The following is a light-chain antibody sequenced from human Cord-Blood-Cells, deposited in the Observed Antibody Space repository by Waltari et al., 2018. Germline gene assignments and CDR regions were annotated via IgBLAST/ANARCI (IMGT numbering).Light chain of an antibody. CDR3: SSYTSSSTWV. J-gene: IGLJ3*02. Sequence: QSALTQPASVSGSPGQSITISCTGPSSDVGGYNYVSWYQHHPGKAAKLRIYDVSKRPSGVSNRFSGSKSGNTASLTISGLQAEDEADYYCSSYTSSSTWVFGGGTKLTVL. CDR1: SSDVGGYNY. V-gene: IGLV2-14*03. CDR2: DVS.